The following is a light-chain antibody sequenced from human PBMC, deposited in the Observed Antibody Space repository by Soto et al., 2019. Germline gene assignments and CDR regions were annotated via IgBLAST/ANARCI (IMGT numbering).Light chain of an antibody. V-gene: IGKV3-11*01. CDR3: QPRSSWIT. Sequence: EIVLTQSPATLSLSPGERATLSCRASQSVNSYLAWYQHKPGQSPRLLIYDASIRATGIPARFSGSGSGTDFTLTISSLEPEDCAVYYCQPRSSWITFGGWTKVAIK. CDR2: DAS. CDR1: QSVNSY. J-gene: IGKJ4*01.